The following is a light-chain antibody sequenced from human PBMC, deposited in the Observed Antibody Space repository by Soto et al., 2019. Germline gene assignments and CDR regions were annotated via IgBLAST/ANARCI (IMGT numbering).Light chain of an antibody. CDR1: QSVSSN. Sequence: EIVMTQSLATLSVSPGERATLSCRASQSVSSNLDWYQQKPGQAPRLLIYGASTRATGIPARFSGSGSGTEFTLTISNLQSEDFAVYYCQQYNNWPPLTFGGGNKVEIK. CDR2: GAS. J-gene: IGKJ4*01. CDR3: QQYNNWPPLT. V-gene: IGKV3-15*01.